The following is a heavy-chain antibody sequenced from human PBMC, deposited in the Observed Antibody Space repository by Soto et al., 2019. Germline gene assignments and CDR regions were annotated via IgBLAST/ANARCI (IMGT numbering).Heavy chain of an antibody. J-gene: IGHJ6*03. CDR2: INHSGST. V-gene: IGHV4-34*01. CDR3: ARKEVGYLTDYYYYYMDV. D-gene: IGHD5-12*01. Sequence: SETLSLTCAVYGGSFSGYYWSWIRQPPGKGLEWIGEINHSGSTNYNPSLKSRVTISVDTSKNQFSLKLSSVTAADTAVYYCARKEVGYLTDYYYYYMDVWGKGTTVTVSS. CDR1: GGSFSGYY.